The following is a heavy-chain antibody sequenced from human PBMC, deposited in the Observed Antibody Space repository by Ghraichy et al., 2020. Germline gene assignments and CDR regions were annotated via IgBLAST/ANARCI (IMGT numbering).Heavy chain of an antibody. CDR1: GGTFSSYA. CDR2: IIPIFGTA. D-gene: IGHD3-16*01. V-gene: IGHV1-69*13. CDR3: ARGWDYYYGMDV. Sequence: SVKVSCKASGGTFSSYAISWVRQAPGQGLEWMGGIIPIFGTANYAQKFQGRVTITADESTSTAYMELSSLRSEDTAVYYCARGWDYYYGMDVWGQGTTVTVSS. J-gene: IGHJ6*02.